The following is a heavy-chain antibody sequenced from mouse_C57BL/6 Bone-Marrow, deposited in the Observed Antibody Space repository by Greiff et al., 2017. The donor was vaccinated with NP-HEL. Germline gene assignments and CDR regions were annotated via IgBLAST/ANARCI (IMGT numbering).Heavy chain of an antibody. CDR2: IDPEDGDT. V-gene: IGHV14-1*01. CDR1: GFTITDYY. Sequence: VQLQQSGAELVRPGASVKLSCTASGFTITDYYMHWVKQRPEQGLEWIGRIDPEDGDTEYAPKFQGKATMTADTSSNTAYLQLSSLTSEDTAVYYCTTGVTTVVAPFDYWGQGTTLTVSS. CDR3: TTGVTTVVAPFDY. J-gene: IGHJ2*01. D-gene: IGHD1-1*01.